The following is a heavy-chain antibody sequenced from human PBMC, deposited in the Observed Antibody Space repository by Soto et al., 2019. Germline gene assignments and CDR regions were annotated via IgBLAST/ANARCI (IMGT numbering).Heavy chain of an antibody. CDR2: IYPGHSDT. V-gene: IGHV5-51*01. D-gene: IGHD3-16*02. CDR3: SSPASMITFGGVIVIGPDYFDY. CDR1: GYSFTSYW. Sequence: PGESLKISCKGSGYSFTSYWIGWVRQMPGKGLEWMGIIYPGHSDTRYSPSFQGQVTISADKSITTASLQWRSLKASGTAMYYCSSPASMITFGGVIVIGPDYFDYWGQGTLVTVSS. J-gene: IGHJ4*02.